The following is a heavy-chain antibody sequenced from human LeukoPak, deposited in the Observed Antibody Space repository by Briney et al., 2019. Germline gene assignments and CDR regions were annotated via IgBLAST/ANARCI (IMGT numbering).Heavy chain of an antibody. D-gene: IGHD3-22*01. CDR3: ARGSPNYYDSSGYYPYYYYYYYMDV. Sequence: SETLSLTCAVYGGSFSGYYRSWIRQPPGKGLEWIGEINHSGSTNYNPSLKSRVTISVDTSKNQFSLKLSSVTAADTAVYYCARGSPNYYDSSGYYPYYYYYYYMDVWGKGTTVTVSS. CDR1: GGSFSGYY. CDR2: INHSGST. V-gene: IGHV4-34*01. J-gene: IGHJ6*03.